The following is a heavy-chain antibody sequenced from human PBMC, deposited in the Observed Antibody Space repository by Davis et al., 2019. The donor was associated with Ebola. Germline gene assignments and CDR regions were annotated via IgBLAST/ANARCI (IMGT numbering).Heavy chain of an antibody. D-gene: IGHD6-19*01. V-gene: IGHV3-7*03. CDR3: ARDKRSSWYGGMDV. CDR2: IQQDGSDK. J-gene: IGHJ6*02. Sequence: GESLKISCAASGFTFSSYWMSWVRQAPGKGLEWVANIQQDGSDKYYVDSVKGRFTISRDNAKNSLYLQMNSLRAEDTAVYYCARDKRSSWYGGMDVWGQGTTVTVSS. CDR1: GFTFSSYW.